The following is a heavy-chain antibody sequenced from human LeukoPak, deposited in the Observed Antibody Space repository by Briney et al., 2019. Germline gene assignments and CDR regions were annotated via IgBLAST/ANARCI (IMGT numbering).Heavy chain of an antibody. D-gene: IGHD3-3*01. CDR3: ARPLFYDFWSGYYSDSFDLGY. Sequence: SETLSLTCTVSGGSISSYYWSWIRQPPGKGLEWIGYIYYSGSTNYNPSLKSRVTISVDTSKTQFSLKLSSVTAADTAVYYCARPLFYDFWSGYYSDSFDLGYWGQGTLVTVSS. CDR1: GGSISSYY. J-gene: IGHJ4*02. CDR2: IYYSGST. V-gene: IGHV4-59*01.